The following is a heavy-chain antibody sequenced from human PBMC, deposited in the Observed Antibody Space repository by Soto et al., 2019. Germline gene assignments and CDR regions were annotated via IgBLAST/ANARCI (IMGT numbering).Heavy chain of an antibody. D-gene: IGHD3-16*01. J-gene: IGHJ5*02. CDR3: ARGRFRRTWFDP. Sequence: QVQMVQSGAEVKKPGASVKVSCKASGYTFINYDIHWVRQATGQGLERMGWMDPDSGNTGQSKQFQGRVTMTRDTSISTAYMELSSLRSEDTAVYYCARGRFRRTWFDPWGQGTLVTVSS. V-gene: IGHV1-8*01. CDR2: MDPDSGNT. CDR1: GYTFINYD.